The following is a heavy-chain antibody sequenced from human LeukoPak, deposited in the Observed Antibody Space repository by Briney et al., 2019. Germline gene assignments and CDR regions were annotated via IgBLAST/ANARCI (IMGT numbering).Heavy chain of an antibody. V-gene: IGHV3-49*03. CDR1: GFTFGDYA. J-gene: IGHJ4*02. CDR2: IRSKAYGGTT. CDR3: TSYITMVRGSPGY. D-gene: IGHD3-10*01. Sequence: GGSLRLSCTASGFTFGDYAMSWFRQAPGKGLEWVGSIRSKAYGGTTEYAASVKGRFTISRDDSKSIAYLQMNSLKTEDTAVYYCTSYITMVRGSPGYWGQGTLVTVSS.